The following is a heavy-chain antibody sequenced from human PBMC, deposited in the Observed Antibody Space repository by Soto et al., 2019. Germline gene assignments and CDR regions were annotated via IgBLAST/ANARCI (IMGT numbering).Heavy chain of an antibody. CDR3: AKDSGSYDSSGYWA. V-gene: IGHV3-43*01. J-gene: IGHJ5*02. D-gene: IGHD3-22*01. Sequence: EVQLVESGGVVVQPGGSLRLSCAASGFTFDDYTMHWVRQAPGKGLEWVSLVSWDGGSTYYADSVKGRFTISRDNSKNSLYLQMNSLRTEDTALYYCAKDSGSYDSSGYWAWGQGTLVTVSS. CDR2: VSWDGGST. CDR1: GFTFDDYT.